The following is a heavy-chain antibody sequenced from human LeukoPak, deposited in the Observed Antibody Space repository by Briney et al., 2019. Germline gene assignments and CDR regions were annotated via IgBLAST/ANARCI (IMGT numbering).Heavy chain of an antibody. Sequence: GGSLGLSCAASGFTFSSYGMHWVRQAPGKGLEWVAFIRYDGSNKYYADSVKGRFTISRDNSKNTLYLQMNSLRAEDTAVYYCAKDSGYYYDSSGYYPDYWGQGTLVTVSS. CDR1: GFTFSSYG. CDR2: IRYDGSNK. CDR3: AKDSGYYYDSSGYYPDY. J-gene: IGHJ4*02. D-gene: IGHD3-22*01. V-gene: IGHV3-30*02.